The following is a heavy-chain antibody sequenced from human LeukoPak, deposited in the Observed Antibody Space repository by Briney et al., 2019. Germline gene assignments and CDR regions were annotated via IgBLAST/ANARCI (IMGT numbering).Heavy chain of an antibody. V-gene: IGHV4-34*01. CDR1: GGSFSGYY. CDR3: ARDSLPSRGTMVRGYFDY. Sequence: SETLSLTCAVYGGSFSGYYWSWIRQPPGKGLEWIGEINHSGSTNYNPSLKSRVTISVDTSKNQFSLKLSSVTAADTAVYYCARDSLPSRGTMVRGYFDYWGQGTLVTVSS. CDR2: INHSGST. D-gene: IGHD3-10*01. J-gene: IGHJ4*02.